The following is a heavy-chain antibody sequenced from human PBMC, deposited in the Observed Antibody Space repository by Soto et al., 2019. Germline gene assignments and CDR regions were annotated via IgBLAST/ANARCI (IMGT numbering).Heavy chain of an antibody. CDR2: ISSSSSYI. D-gene: IGHD3-22*01. Sequence: GGSLRLSCAASGFTFSSYSMNWVRQAPGKGLEWVSSISSSSSYIYYAYSVKVRFTISIDNSNNSLYLQMNSLRAEDTAVYYWAGVAITMIVGIDXWGQGTLVSVSX. CDR3: AGVAITMIVGIDX. J-gene: IGHJ4*02. CDR1: GFTFSSYS. V-gene: IGHV3-21*01.